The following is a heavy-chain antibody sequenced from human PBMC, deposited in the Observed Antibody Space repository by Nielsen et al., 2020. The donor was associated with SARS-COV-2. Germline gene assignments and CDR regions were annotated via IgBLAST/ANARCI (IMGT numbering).Heavy chain of an antibody. CDR2: IYPGDSDT. Sequence: KVSCKGSGYSFPTYWIGWVRQMPGKGLEWMGIIYPGDSDTRYSPSFQGQVTISADKSISTAYLQWSSLKASDTAMYYCARSPRYYAFDPWGQGTLVTVSS. CDR1: GYSFPTYW. D-gene: IGHD3-3*01. V-gene: IGHV5-51*01. CDR3: ARSPRYYAFDP. J-gene: IGHJ5*02.